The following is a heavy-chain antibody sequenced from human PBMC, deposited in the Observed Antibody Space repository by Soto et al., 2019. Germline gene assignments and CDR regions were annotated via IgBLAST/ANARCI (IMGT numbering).Heavy chain of an antibody. CDR3: ARSGDVATVTDY. J-gene: IGHJ4*02. V-gene: IGHV3-7*01. CDR2: INEDGSKN. Sequence: EVQLVESGGGLVQPGGSLRLSCAASGFTFGTYWMSWVRQAPGKGLEWGANINEDGSKNYYVDSVRGRFTISRDNAQKSLYLHMSSLRAEDTAVYNCARSGDVATVTDYWGQGTLVTVSS. CDR1: GFTFGTYW. D-gene: IGHD4-17*01.